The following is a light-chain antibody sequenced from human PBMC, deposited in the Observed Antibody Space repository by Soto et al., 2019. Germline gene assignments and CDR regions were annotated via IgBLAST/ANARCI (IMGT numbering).Light chain of an antibody. J-gene: IGLJ2*01. Sequence: QLVLTQSPSASASLGASVKLTCTLSSGHSNYAIAWHQQQPEKGPRYLMKLNSDVSNRKGDRIPDRLTSSSSGAERYLIIPLLQDEDEGEYYCQTWGSGIRVLGGGTQLTVL. CDR2: LNSDVSN. CDR1: SGHSNYA. CDR3: QTWGSGIRV. V-gene: IGLV4-69*01.